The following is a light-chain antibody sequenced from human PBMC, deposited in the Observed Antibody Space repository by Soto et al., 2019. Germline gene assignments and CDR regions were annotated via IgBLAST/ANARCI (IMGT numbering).Light chain of an antibody. CDR2: DAS. Sequence: IVLTQSPATLSLWPGETAILSCRASQTVSSYLSWYQHKPGQAPRLLIYDASKRAPGIPARFSGSGSGTDFTLTNDSLEPEDFAVYYCQQRSTSITFGQGTRLEIE. J-gene: IGKJ5*01. CDR1: QTVSSY. V-gene: IGKV3-11*01. CDR3: QQRSTSIT.